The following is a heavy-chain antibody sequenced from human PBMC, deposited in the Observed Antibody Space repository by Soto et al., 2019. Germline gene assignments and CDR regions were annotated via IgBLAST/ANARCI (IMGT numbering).Heavy chain of an antibody. CDR2: ISGSGGST. CDR3: AKDSVWFGELHYYFDY. CDR1: GFTFSSYA. D-gene: IGHD3-10*01. J-gene: IGHJ4*02. Sequence: VQLLESGGGLVQPGGSLRLSCAASGFTFSSYAMSWVRQAPGKGLEWVSAISGSGGSTYYADSVKGRFTISRDNSKNTLYLQMNSLRAEDTAVYYCAKDSVWFGELHYYFDYWGQGTLVTVSS. V-gene: IGHV3-23*01.